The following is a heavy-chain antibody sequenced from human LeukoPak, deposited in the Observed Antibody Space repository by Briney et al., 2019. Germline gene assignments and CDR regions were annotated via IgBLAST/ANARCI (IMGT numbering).Heavy chain of an antibody. CDR2: IYYSGST. Sequence: SETLSLTCTVSGGSISSGDYYWSWIRQPPGKGLEWIGYIYYSGSTYCNPSLKSRVTISVDTSKNQFSLKLSSVTAADTAVYYCARDGGGSYVPTDAFDIWGQGTMVTVSS. CDR1: GGSISSGDYY. D-gene: IGHD1-26*01. V-gene: IGHV4-30-4*08. J-gene: IGHJ3*02. CDR3: ARDGGGSYVPTDAFDI.